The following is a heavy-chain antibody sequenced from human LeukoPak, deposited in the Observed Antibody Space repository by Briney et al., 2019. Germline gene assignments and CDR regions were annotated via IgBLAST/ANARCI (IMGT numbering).Heavy chain of an antibody. V-gene: IGHV3-23*01. Sequence: GGSLRLSCAASGFTFDDYGMSWVRQAPGKGLEWVSGINWNGGSTYYADSVKGRFTISRDNSKNTLYLQMNSLRAEDTAVYYCAKEGGYGELSSYFDYWGQGTLVTVSS. J-gene: IGHJ4*02. CDR2: INWNGGST. CDR3: AKEGGYGELSSYFDY. D-gene: IGHD3-16*02. CDR1: GFTFDDYG.